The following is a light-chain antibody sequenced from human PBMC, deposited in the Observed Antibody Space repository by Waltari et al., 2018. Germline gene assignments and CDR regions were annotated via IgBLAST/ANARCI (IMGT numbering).Light chain of an antibody. CDR3: MIWHNNAVV. CDR2: YKSDSDK. V-gene: IGLV5-45*01. J-gene: IGLJ2*01. Sequence: GLTHPPSPSPSTGASATVTCTLLSCINVGNDRIYVCQQKPGSPPQYLLRYKSDSDKHQDCRAPRRFSGSKDASANAGILLIAGLQSEDEADYYCMIWHNNAVVFGGGTTLTVL. CDR1: SCINVGNDR.